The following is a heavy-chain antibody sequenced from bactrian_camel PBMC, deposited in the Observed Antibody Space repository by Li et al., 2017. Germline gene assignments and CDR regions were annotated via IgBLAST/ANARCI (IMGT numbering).Heavy chain of an antibody. Sequence: HVQLVESGGGSVQAGGSLRLSCAASGYTYSSYCMGWFRQAPGKEREAVATIYLHGPMTYYADSVRGRFTIARDSPKNTVYLQMNNLKPEDTSMYYCAAARGFRDPPRTRDFNYWGQGTQVTV. CDR2: IYLHGPMT. D-gene: IGHD4*01. V-gene: IGHV3S1*01. CDR3: AAARGFRDPPRTRDFNY. J-gene: IGHJ6*01. CDR1: GYTYSSYC.